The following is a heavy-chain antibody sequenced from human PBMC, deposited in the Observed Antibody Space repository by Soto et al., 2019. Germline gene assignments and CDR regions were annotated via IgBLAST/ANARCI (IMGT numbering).Heavy chain of an antibody. CDR2: IYTSGST. CDR1: GGSISSYY. Sequence: ETLSLTCTVSGGSISSYYWSWIRQPAGKGLEWIGRIYTSGSTNYNPSLKSRVTMSVDTSKNQFSLKLSSVTAADTAVYYCARVRYRSSWWALDYSGPGTLVTVSS. D-gene: IGHD6-13*01. V-gene: IGHV4-4*07. CDR3: ARVRYRSSWWALDY. J-gene: IGHJ4*02.